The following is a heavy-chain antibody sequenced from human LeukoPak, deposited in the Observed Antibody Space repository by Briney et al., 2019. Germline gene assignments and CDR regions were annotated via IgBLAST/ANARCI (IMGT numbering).Heavy chain of an antibody. J-gene: IGHJ4*02. CDR1: GYTFTDYY. D-gene: IGHD3-10*01. Sequence: ASVKVSCKVSGYTFTDYYMHWMQQAPGKGLEWMGLVDPEDGETIYAEKFQGRVTITADTSTDTAYMELSSLRSEDTAVYYCATDMVVTSGYWGQGTLVTVSS. V-gene: IGHV1-69-2*01. CDR3: ATDMVVTSGY. CDR2: VDPEDGET.